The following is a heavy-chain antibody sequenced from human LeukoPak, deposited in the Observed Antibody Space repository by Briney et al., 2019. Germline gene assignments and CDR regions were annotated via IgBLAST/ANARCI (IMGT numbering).Heavy chain of an antibody. J-gene: IGHJ4*02. Sequence: GGSLRLSCAASEFTFSDYYMSWIRQAPGKGLEWVSYISSSGSYTNYADSVKGRFTISRDNAKNSLYLQMNSLRAEDTAVYYCARVGGGRYYDSSAYLDYWGQGTLVTVSS. CDR1: EFTFSDYY. V-gene: IGHV3-11*06. D-gene: IGHD3-22*01. CDR3: ARVGGGRYYDSSAYLDY. CDR2: ISSSGSYT.